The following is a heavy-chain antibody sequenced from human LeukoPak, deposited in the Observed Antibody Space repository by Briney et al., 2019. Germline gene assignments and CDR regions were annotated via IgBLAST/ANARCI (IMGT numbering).Heavy chain of an antibody. V-gene: IGHV3-7*01. Sequence: GGSLRLSCAASGFTFSSHWMSWVRQTPGKGLEWVASIKQDQSEKYYVASVKGRFTISRDNAKNSLYLQMNSLRAEDTAVYYCARYCTTTSCCLSLSFDSWGQGTLVTVSS. CDR2: IKQDQSEK. D-gene: IGHD2-2*01. CDR1: GFTFSSHW. J-gene: IGHJ4*02. CDR3: ARYCTTTSCCLSLSFDS.